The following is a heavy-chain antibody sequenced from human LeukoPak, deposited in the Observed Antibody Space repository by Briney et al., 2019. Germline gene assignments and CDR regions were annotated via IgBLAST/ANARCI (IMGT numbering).Heavy chain of an antibody. CDR2: INTDGSST. D-gene: IGHD2-2*01. Sequence: PGGSLRLSCAASGFTFSSHWMYWVSQAPGKGLVRVSRINTDGSSTSYADSVKGRFTISRDNAKNTLHLQMNSLRAEDTAVYCCARERIDCSSTSCYGGGSDYWGQGTLVTVSS. V-gene: IGHV3-74*01. J-gene: IGHJ4*02. CDR1: GFTFSSHW. CDR3: ARERIDCSSTSCYGGGSDY.